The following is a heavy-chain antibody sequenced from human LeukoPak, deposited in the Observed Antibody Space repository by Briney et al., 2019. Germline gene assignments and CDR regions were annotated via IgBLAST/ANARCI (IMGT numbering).Heavy chain of an antibody. CDR2: ISASGGST. CDR1: GFTFSSYA. Sequence: PGGSLRLSCAASGFTFSSYAMSWVRQAPGKGLEWVSAISASGGSTYYADSVKGRFTISRDNSKNTLYLQMNSLRAEDTAVYYCAKELKMAVVGTVAFDIWGQGTKVTV. J-gene: IGHJ3*02. V-gene: IGHV3-23*01. CDR3: AKELKMAVVGTVAFDI. D-gene: IGHD5-24*01.